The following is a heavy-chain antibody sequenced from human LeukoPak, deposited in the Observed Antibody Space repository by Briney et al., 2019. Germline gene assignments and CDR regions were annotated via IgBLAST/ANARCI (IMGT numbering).Heavy chain of an antibody. J-gene: IGHJ3*01. Sequence: GGSLRLSCAASGFTVSSNYMSWVRQGPGKGLEWVALIYNDGGTHYTVSVKGRFTISRDTSRNTLFLQMNSLRVEDSAMYYCVKRLTLGNLSIKGAFALWGQGTMVTVAS. CDR3: VKRLTLGNLSIKGAFAL. CDR1: GFTVSSNY. D-gene: IGHD3-16*02. V-gene: IGHV3-53*01. CDR2: IYNDGGT.